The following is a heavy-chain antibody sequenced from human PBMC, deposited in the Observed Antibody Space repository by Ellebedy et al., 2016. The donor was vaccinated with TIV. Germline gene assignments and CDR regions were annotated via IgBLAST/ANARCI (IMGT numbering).Heavy chain of an antibody. CDR3: ARGKPTAMVDY. V-gene: IGHV1-46*04. Sequence: AASVKVSCKASGYTFSTYYMHWVRQAPGQGLEWLGIINPSGGSTTYAQNLQGRVTMTRDTSTTTVYMELSSLRSEDTAVYYCARGKPTAMVDYWGQGTLVTVSS. D-gene: IGHD5-18*01. J-gene: IGHJ4*02. CDR1: GYTFSTYY. CDR2: INPSGGST.